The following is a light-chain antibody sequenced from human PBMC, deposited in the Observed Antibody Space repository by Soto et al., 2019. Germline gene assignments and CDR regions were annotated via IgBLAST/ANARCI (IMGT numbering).Light chain of an antibody. V-gene: IGKV1-39*01. CDR1: QSIGDS. CDR2: GAS. Sequence: DIRVTQSPSTLSASVGDRVTITCRARQSIGDSLNWYQQQPGKAPKLLIYGASNLQSGVPSRLSGSGSGTDFTLTINRLEPEGVATYFCQQMYYPLSFGGGTKVEVK. CDR3: QQMYYPLS. J-gene: IGKJ4*01.